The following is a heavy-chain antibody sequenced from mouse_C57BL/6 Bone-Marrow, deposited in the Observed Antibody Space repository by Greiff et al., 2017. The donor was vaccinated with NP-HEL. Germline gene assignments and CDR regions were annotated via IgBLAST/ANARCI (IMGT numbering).Heavy chain of an antibody. CDR1: GYSITSGYD. V-gene: IGHV3-1*01. D-gene: IGHD4-1*01. CDR3: ARVTDYYAMDY. CDR2: ISYSGST. J-gene: IGHJ4*01. Sequence: EVKLMESGPGMVKPSQSLSLTCTVTGYSITSGYDWHWIRHFPGNKLEWMGYISYSGSTNYNPSLKSRISITHDTSKNHFFLKLNSVTTEDTATYYCARVTDYYAMDYWGQGTSVTVSS.